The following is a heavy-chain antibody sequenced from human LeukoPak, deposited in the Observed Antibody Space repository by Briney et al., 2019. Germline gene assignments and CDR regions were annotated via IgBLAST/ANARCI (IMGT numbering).Heavy chain of an antibody. D-gene: IGHD3-22*01. J-gene: IGHJ4*02. Sequence: GGSLRLSCAASGFTFSSYAMSWVRQAPGKGLEWVSFISPSGDRTSNADSVEGRFTISRDNTRNTLYLQMNSLRDEDTGVYYCAIMHGYYDGSGFWVQWGQGTLVSVSS. V-gene: IGHV3-23*01. CDR1: GFTFSSYA. CDR2: ISPSGDRT. CDR3: AIMHGYYDGSGFWVQ.